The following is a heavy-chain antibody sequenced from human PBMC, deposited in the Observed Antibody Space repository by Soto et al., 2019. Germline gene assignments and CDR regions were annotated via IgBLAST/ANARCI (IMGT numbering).Heavy chain of an antibody. CDR3: ARDAAMALLDY. D-gene: IGHD5-18*01. Sequence: QVQLVQSGAEVKKPGASVKVSCKASGYTFSNYGISWVRQAPGQGLEWMGWISTHNGNTKYAQKLQGRVTVTTDTSTSTAYMELRMLRSDDTAVYYCARDAAMALLDYWGQGTLVTVSS. V-gene: IGHV1-18*01. CDR2: ISTHNGNT. CDR1: GYTFSNYG. J-gene: IGHJ4*02.